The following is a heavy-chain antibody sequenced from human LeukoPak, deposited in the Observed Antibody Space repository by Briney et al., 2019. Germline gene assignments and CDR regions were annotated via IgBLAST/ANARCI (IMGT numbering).Heavy chain of an antibody. CDR2: FYYSGST. CDR1: GGSISSSSYY. Sequence: SETLSLTCTVSGGSISSSSYYWGWIRQPPRKGLEWIGSFYYSGSTHYNPSLKSRVTISVDTSKNQFSLKLSSVTAADTAVYYCVRPIVVVGDRLGWFDPWGQGTLVTVSS. D-gene: IGHD2-2*01. J-gene: IGHJ5*02. CDR3: VRPIVVVGDRLGWFDP. V-gene: IGHV4-39*01.